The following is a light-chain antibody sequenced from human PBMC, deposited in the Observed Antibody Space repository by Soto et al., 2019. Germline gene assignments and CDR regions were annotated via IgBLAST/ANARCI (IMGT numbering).Light chain of an antibody. V-gene: IGKV3-15*01. Sequence: EIVMTQSPATLSVSPGESAALSCRASQSIASNLAWYQQRPGQAPRLLIYGASTRATGIPARFSGSGSGTEFTLTISSLQSEDVAVYYCQHYNNWPPWTFGQGTKVDIK. CDR3: QHYNNWPPWT. CDR1: QSIASN. J-gene: IGKJ1*01. CDR2: GAS.